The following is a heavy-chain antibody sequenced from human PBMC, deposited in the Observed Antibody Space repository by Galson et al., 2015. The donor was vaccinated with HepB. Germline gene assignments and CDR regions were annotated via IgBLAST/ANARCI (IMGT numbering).Heavy chain of an antibody. J-gene: IGHJ4*02. V-gene: IGHV3-30-3*01. CDR3: ARDERLGGVIVSCGY. CDR1: GFTFSSYA. D-gene: IGHD3-16*02. Sequence: SLRLSCAASGFTFSSYAMHWVRQAPGKGLEWVAVISYDGSNKYYADPVKGRFTISRDNSKNTLYLQMNSLRAEDTAVYYCARDERLGGVIVSCGYWGQGTLVTVSS. CDR2: ISYDGSNK.